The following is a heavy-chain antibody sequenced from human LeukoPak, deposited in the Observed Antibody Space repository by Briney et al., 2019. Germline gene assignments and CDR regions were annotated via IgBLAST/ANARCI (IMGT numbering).Heavy chain of an antibody. V-gene: IGHV3-53*01. Sequence: GGSLRLSCAASGFTVSSNYMSWVRQAPGKGLEWVSVIYSGGSTYYADSVKGRFTISRDNSKNTLYLQMNSLRAEDTAVYYCAKATPRLDYYYYGMDVWGQGTTVTVSS. CDR3: AKATPRLDYYYYGMDV. J-gene: IGHJ6*02. CDR2: IYSGGST. CDR1: GFTVSSNY. D-gene: IGHD2-15*01.